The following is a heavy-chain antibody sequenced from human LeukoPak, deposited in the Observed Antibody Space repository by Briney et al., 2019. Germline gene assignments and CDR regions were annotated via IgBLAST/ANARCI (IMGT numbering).Heavy chain of an antibody. D-gene: IGHD6-19*01. CDR2: IIPIFGTA. CDR3: ARTFGYSSGWYGDFQH. Sequence: ASVKVSCTASGGTFSSYAISWVRQAPGQGLEWMRGIIPIFGTANYAQKFQGRVTITADKSTSTAYMELSSLRSEDTAVYYCARTFGYSSGWYGDFQHWGQGTLVTVSS. J-gene: IGHJ1*01. V-gene: IGHV1-69*06. CDR1: GGTFSSYA.